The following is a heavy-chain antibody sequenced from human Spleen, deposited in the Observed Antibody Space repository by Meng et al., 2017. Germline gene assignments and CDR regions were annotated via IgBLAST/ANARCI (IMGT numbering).Heavy chain of an antibody. CDR2: IKSKPDGETI. CDR3: SGHIDY. CDR1: GFTFSSYG. Sequence: GESLKISCAASGFTFSSYGMHWVRQAPGKRLEWVGRIKSKPDGETIDYAAPVKGRFTISRDDSKNTVYLQMNSLKTEDTAVYYCSGHIDYWGQGTLVTVSS. D-gene: IGHD5-12*01. J-gene: IGHJ4*02. V-gene: IGHV3-15*01.